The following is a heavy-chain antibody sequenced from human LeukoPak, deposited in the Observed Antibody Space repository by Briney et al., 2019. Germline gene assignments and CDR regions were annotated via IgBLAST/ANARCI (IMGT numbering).Heavy chain of an antibody. CDR1: GFTFSSYA. Sequence: PGGSLRLSCAASGFTFSSYAMSWVRQAPGKGLEWVSAISGSGGSTYYADSVKGRFTISRDNSKNTLYLQMNSLRAEDTAVYYCAKGPQSTYYYYMDVWGKGTTVTVYS. V-gene: IGHV3-23*01. D-gene: IGHD2-2*01. CDR2: ISGSGGST. J-gene: IGHJ6*03. CDR3: AKGPQSTYYYYMDV.